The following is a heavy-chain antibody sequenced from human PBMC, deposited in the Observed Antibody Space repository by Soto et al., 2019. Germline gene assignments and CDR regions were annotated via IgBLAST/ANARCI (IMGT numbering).Heavy chain of an antibody. J-gene: IGHJ3*02. Sequence: QVPLVQSGAEVKKSGASVKVSCKASGYTFTSYGISWVRQAPGQGFEWMGWISAYNGKTNTAQKLQGRVTMTTDTSTSTAYMELRSLRSEETAVYDCARELGGSIAVAGREDAFDIWGQGTMVTVSS. CDR3: ARELGGSIAVAGREDAFDI. CDR2: ISAYNGKT. CDR1: GYTFTSYG. D-gene: IGHD6-19*01. V-gene: IGHV1-18*01.